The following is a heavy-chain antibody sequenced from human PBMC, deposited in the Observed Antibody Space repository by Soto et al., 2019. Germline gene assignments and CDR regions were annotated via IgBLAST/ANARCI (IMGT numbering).Heavy chain of an antibody. CDR2: ISYDGSNK. CDR1: GFTFSSYA. J-gene: IGHJ4*02. D-gene: IGHD5-18*01. Sequence: QVQLVESGGGVVQPGRSLRLSCAASGFTFSSYAMHWVRQAPGKGLEWVAVISYDGSNKYYADSVKGRFTISRDNSKNTLDLQMNSLRAEDTAVYYCARDVGGIQLWFSFDYWGQGTLVTVSS. V-gene: IGHV3-30-3*01. CDR3: ARDVGGIQLWFSFDY.